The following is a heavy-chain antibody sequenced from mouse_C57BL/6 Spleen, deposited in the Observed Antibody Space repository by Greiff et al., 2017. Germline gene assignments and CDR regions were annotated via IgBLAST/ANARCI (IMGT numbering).Heavy chain of an antibody. CDR2: INPSSGNT. D-gene: IGHD1-1*01. CDR1: GYTFTSYT. Sequence: QVQLQQSGAELARPGASVKMSCKASGYTFTSYTMHWVKQRPGQGLEWIGYINPSSGNTKYNQKFKDKATLTADKSSSTAYMQLSSLTSEDSAVYYCAREIYYCGSIFYWGQGTTLTVSS. CDR3: AREIYYCGSIFY. J-gene: IGHJ2*01. V-gene: IGHV1-4*01.